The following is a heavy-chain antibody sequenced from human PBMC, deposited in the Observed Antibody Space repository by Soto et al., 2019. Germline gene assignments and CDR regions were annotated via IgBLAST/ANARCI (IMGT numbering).Heavy chain of an antibody. CDR3: ATTIRDIVLVPAAMYYYGMDV. CDR1: GYTLTELS. CDR2: FDPEDGET. D-gene: IGHD2-2*01. J-gene: IGHJ6*02. Sequence: ASVKVSCKVSGYTLTELSMHWVRQAPGKGLEWMGGFDPEDGETIYAQKFQGRVTMTEDTSTDTAYMELSSLRSEDTAVYYCATTIRDIVLVPAAMYYYGMDVWGQGTTVTVSS. V-gene: IGHV1-24*01.